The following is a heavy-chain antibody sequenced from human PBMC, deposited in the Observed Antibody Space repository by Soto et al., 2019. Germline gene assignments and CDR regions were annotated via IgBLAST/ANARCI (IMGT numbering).Heavy chain of an antibody. CDR1: GYTFTNYG. CDR3: APHTLDTGMPSGY. D-gene: IGHD5-18*01. J-gene: IGHJ4*02. CDR2: IGGYKGNT. Sequence: QVQLVQSGAEVREPGASVKVSCKASGYTFTNYGVSWVRQATGQGLEWMGWIGGYKGNTNYAQKLQGRVTLTTDTSTSTAYMEQRSLRSDDTAVYYCAPHTLDTGMPSGYWGQGTLVTVSS. V-gene: IGHV1-18*01.